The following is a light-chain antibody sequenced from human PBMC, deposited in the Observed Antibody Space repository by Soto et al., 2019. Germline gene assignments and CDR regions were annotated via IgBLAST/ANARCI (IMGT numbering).Light chain of an antibody. CDR2: EVN. V-gene: IGLV2-23*02. J-gene: IGLJ1*01. Sequence: QSALTHPASVSGSPGQSITISCTGTSADVGSYDLVSWYQHLPGRAPKLMIYEVNQRPSGVSNRFSASKSCNTASLTISGLQAEDEADYYGCSYAGNTVVYVFGTGTKVTVL. CDR1: SADVGSYDL. CDR3: CSYAGNTVVYV.